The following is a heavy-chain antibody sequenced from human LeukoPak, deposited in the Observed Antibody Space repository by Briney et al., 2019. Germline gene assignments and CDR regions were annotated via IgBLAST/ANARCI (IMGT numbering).Heavy chain of an antibody. Sequence: GGSLRLSCAASGFTFNNYEMNWVRQAPGKGLEWISYIPSSGGTIYYADSVKGRFTMSRDNAKNSVYLQMNSLRAEDTAVYYCASDDYGATFDAFDIWGQGTMVTVSS. D-gene: IGHD4-17*01. V-gene: IGHV3-48*03. J-gene: IGHJ3*02. CDR1: GFTFNNYE. CDR2: IPSSGGTI. CDR3: ASDDYGATFDAFDI.